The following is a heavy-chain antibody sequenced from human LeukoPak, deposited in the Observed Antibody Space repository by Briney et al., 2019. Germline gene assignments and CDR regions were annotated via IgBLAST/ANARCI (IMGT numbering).Heavy chain of an antibody. CDR1: GFTFCSYE. CDR3: ARDRVGGYSYLDY. CDR2: ISSSGSTI. D-gene: IGHD5-18*01. J-gene: IGHJ4*02. V-gene: IGHV3-48*03. Sequence: GGSLRLSCAASGFTFCSYEMNWVRQAPGKGLEGVSYISSSGSTIYYADSVKGRFTISRDNAKNSLYLQMNSLRAEDTAVYYCARDRVGGYSYLDYWGQGTLVTVSS.